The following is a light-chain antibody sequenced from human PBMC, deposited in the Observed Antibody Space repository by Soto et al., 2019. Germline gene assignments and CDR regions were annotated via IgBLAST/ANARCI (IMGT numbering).Light chain of an antibody. V-gene: IGLV2-14*01. CDR1: SRDVGGYNY. CDR3: SSYAGSYTYV. J-gene: IGLJ1*01. CDR2: EVS. Sequence: QSVLTQPASVSGSPGQSITISCTGTSRDVGGYNYVSWHQQHPGKAPKVIITEVSNRPSGVSNRFSGSKSGNTASLTISGLQAEDEADYYCSSYAGSYTYVFGTGTKVTVL.